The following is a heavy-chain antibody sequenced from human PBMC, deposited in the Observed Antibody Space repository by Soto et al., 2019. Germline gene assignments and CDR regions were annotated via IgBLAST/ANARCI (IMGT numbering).Heavy chain of an antibody. CDR1: DASITSYF. D-gene: IGHD2-15*01. V-gene: IGHV4-59*01. CDR2: MHFSGKT. Sequence: QVQLQESGPGLVKPSETLSLTCTVSDASITSYFWSWIRQTPGRGLEWIGHMHFSGKTDYNSFLQSRVTMSADTSKNQFSLRLTSVTAADTAVYYCARGGQGFCGGRSCYMFDPWGPGILVSVSS. J-gene: IGHJ5*02. CDR3: ARGGQGFCGGRSCYMFDP.